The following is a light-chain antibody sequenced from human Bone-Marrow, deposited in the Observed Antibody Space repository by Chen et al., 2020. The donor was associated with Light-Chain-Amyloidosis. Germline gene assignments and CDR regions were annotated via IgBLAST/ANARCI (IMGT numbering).Light chain of an antibody. Sequence: NFMLTQPHSVSESPGKTVIISCTRSSGSIATNYVQWYQQRPGSSPTTVLYEDDQGPSGFPDRFSGSIDRSSNSASLTSSGLKTEDEADYYCQSYQGSSQGVFGGGTKLTVL. CDR1: SGSIATNY. J-gene: IGLJ3*02. V-gene: IGLV6-57*01. CDR3: QSYQGSSQGV. CDR2: EDD.